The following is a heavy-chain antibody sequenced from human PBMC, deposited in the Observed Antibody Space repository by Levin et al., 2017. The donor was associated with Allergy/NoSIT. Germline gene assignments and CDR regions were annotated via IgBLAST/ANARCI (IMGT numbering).Heavy chain of an antibody. CDR1: GFTFSSYA. V-gene: IGHV3-23*01. CDR3: ATRNAFDI. CDR2: ISGSGGST. Sequence: GESLKISCAASGFTFSSYAMSWVRQAPGKGLEWVSAISGSGGSTYYADSVKGRFTISRDNSKNTLYLQMNSLRAEDTAVYYCATRNAFDIWGQGTMVTVSS. J-gene: IGHJ3*02.